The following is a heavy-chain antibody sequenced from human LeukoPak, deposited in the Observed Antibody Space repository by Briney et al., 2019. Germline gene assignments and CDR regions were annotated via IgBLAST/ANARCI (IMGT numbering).Heavy chain of an antibody. CDR1: GGPIRSYY. V-gene: IGHV4-59*01. CDR3: ARGPAAGVDTGHYDY. CDR2: IYYTGST. J-gene: IGHJ4*02. D-gene: IGHD6-13*01. Sequence: SETLSLTCTVSGGPIRSYYWTWIRQPPGKGLEWIGHIYYTGSTTYNPSLKSRVTISVDTSKNQFSLKLTSVTAADTAVYYCARGPAAGVDTGHYDYWGQGTLVTVSS.